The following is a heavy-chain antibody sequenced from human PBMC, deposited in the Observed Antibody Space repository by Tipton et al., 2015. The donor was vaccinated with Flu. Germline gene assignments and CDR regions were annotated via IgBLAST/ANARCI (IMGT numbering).Heavy chain of an antibody. CDR3: AATSYYYDSSAPLREC. Sequence: TLSLTCTVSGDSISSGTYYWRWFRQPAGKGLEWIGRIYTSGSTSYNSSLKSRVTISVDTPKNQFSLKMTSVTAADTAVYYCAATSYYYDSSAPLRECWGQGTQVTVSS. D-gene: IGHD3-22*01. CDR1: GDSISSGTYY. J-gene: IGHJ4*01. V-gene: IGHV4-61*02. CDR2: IYTSGST.